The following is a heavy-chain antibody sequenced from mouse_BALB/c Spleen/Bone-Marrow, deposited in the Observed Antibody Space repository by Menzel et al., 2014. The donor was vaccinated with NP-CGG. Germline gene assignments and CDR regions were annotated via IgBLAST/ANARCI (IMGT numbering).Heavy chain of an antibody. CDR1: GFTFSNYW. CDR2: IRLKSNNYAT. J-gene: IGHJ2*01. CDR3: TRNWDYFDY. V-gene: IGHV6-6*02. D-gene: IGHD4-1*01. Sequence: EVQLVESGGGLVQPGGSMKLSCVASGFTFSNYWMNWVRQSPGKGLEWVAEIRLKSNNYATHYAESVKGRFTISRDDSKSSVYLQMNNLRAEDTGIYYCTRNWDYFDYWGQGTTLTVSS.